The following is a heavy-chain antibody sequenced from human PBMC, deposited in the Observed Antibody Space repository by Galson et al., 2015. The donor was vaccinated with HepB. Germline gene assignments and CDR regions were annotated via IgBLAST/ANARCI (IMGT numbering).Heavy chain of an antibody. CDR2: ISSSSSYT. Sequence: SLRLSCAASGFTFSDYYMSWIRQAPGKGLEWVSYISSSSSYTNYADSVKGRFTISRDNAKNSLYLQMNSLRAEDTAVYYCARAWSGSSSWYSDYWGQGTLVTVSS. J-gene: IGHJ4*02. V-gene: IGHV3-11*06. CDR1: GFTFSDYY. D-gene: IGHD6-13*01. CDR3: ARAWSGSSSWYSDY.